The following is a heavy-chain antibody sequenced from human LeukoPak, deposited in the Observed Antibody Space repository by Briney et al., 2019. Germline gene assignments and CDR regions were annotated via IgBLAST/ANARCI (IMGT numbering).Heavy chain of an antibody. V-gene: IGHV3-30*18. Sequence: RGSLRLSCAASGFTFSSYGMHWVRQAPGKGLEWVAVISYDGSNKYYADSVKGRFTISRDNSKNTLYLQMNSLRAEDTAVYYCAKEGKKQQLPLEFDYWGQGTLVTVSS. D-gene: IGHD6-13*01. CDR1: GFTFSSYG. J-gene: IGHJ4*02. CDR2: ISYDGSNK. CDR3: AKEGKKQQLPLEFDY.